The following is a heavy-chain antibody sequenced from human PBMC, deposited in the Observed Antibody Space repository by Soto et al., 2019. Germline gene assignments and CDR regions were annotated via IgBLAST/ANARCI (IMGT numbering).Heavy chain of an antibody. D-gene: IGHD1-20*01. J-gene: IGHJ4*02. CDR2: IFYSGST. Sequence: SCKASGYTFTGYYMHWARQLPGKGLEWIGNIFYSGSTNYNPSLQSRVSISVDTSKNQFSLKLSSVTAADTAVYYCARGRYNWNYWGQGTLVTVSS. V-gene: IGHV4-59*12. CDR1: GYTFTGYY. CDR3: ARGRYNWNY.